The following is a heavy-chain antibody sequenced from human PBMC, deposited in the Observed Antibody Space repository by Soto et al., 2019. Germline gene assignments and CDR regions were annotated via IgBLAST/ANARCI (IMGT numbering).Heavy chain of an antibody. V-gene: IGHV4-31*03. CDR3: ARERKGSGRWITGYYYYGMDV. Sequence: SETLSLTCTVSGGSISSGGYYWSWIRQHPGKGLEWIGYIYYSGSTYYNPSLKSRVTISVDTSKNQFSLKLSSVTAADTAVYYCARERKGSGRWITGYYYYGMDVWGQGTTVTVSS. D-gene: IGHD3-10*01. CDR1: GGSISSGGYY. CDR2: IYYSGST. J-gene: IGHJ6*02.